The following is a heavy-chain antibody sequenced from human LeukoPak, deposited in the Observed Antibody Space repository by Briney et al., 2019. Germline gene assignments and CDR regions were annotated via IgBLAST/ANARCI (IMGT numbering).Heavy chain of an antibody. CDR3: ARVQWGYDSSGYYHYYYYMDV. CDR1: GFTFSSYG. V-gene: IGHV3-30*02. J-gene: IGHJ6*03. Sequence: PGGSLRLSCAASGFTFSSYGMHWVRQAPGKGLEWVSFIRYDGSNEYYADSVRGRFTISRDNSKNTLYLQMNSLRAEDTAVYYCARVQWGYDSSGYYHYYYYMDVWGKGTTVTISS. D-gene: IGHD3-22*01. CDR2: IRYDGSNE.